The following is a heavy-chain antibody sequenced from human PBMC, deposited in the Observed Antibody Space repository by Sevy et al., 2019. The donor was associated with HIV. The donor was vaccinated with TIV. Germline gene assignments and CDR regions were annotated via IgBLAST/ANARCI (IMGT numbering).Heavy chain of an antibody. Sequence: SENLSLTCIVSGDSISSSSYYWGWIRQPPGKGLEWIASISYSGNTYDNPSLKSRTTMSIDTSKNQCFLTLNSVTAPDAAVYYCARSNPYYDFWSGHMTSGYFDFWGPGTLVTVSS. CDR3: ARSNPYYDFWSGHMTSGYFDF. V-gene: IGHV4-39*01. CDR1: GDSISSSSYY. D-gene: IGHD3-3*01. J-gene: IGHJ4*01. CDR2: ISYSGNT.